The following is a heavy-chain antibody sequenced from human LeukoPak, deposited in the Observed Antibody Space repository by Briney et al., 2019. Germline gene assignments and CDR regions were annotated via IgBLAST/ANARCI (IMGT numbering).Heavy chain of an antibody. CDR1: GCTFTSYA. Sequence: GAPVKVSCKASGCTFTSYAMHWVRQAPGQRLEWMGWINTGNGNTKYSQKFQGRVTITRATSASTAYMELSSLRSEDTAVYYCARVGYSGYDSRPVFNYWGQGTLVTVSS. CDR2: INTGNGNT. V-gene: IGHV1-3*04. CDR3: ARVGYSGYDSRPVFNY. D-gene: IGHD5-12*01. J-gene: IGHJ4*02.